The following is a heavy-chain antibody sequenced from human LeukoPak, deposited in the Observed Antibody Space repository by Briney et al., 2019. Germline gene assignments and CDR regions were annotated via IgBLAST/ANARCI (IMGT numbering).Heavy chain of an antibody. V-gene: IGHV3-23*01. CDR3: AIQYSGYDNDIDY. CDR2: ISGSGGTT. Sequence: GGSLRLSCAASGFTFSSYAMSWVRQAPGKGLEWVSAISGSGGTTYYADSVKGRFTISRDNSKNTLYLQMNSLRAEDTAVYYCAIQYSGYDNDIDYWGQGTLVTVSS. CDR1: GFTFSSYA. D-gene: IGHD5-12*01. J-gene: IGHJ4*02.